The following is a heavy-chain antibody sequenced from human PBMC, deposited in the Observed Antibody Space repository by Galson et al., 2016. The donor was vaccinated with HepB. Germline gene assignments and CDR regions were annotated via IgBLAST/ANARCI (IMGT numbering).Heavy chain of an antibody. Sequence: SLRLSCAASGFIFRSYWMSWVRQAPGKGLEWVANINQDGSEKYYVDSVKGRFTISRDNAKNSLYLQMSNLRAEDTAVYYCARGAGAGYGGQGTLVTVSS. V-gene: IGHV3-7*03. J-gene: IGHJ4*02. D-gene: IGHD3-10*01. CDR3: ARGAGAGY. CDR2: INQDGSEK. CDR1: GFIFRSYW.